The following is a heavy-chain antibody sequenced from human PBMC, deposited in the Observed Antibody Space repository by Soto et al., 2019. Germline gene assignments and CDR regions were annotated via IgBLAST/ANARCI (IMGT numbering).Heavy chain of an antibody. J-gene: IGHJ6*02. V-gene: IGHV3-30*18. CDR2: ISYDGSNK. CDR3: AKDMRLRIRDYYGMDV. Sequence: QPGGSLRLSCAASGFTFSSYGMHWVRQAPGKGPEWVAVISYDGSNKYYADSVKGRFTISRDNSKNTLYLQMNSLRAEDTAVYYCAKDMRLRIRDYYGMDVWGQGTTVTVSS. CDR1: GFTFSSYG. D-gene: IGHD6-25*01.